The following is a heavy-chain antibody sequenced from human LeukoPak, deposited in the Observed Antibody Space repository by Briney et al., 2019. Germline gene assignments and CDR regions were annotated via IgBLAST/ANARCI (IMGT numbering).Heavy chain of an antibody. CDR1: GGTFTSYT. V-gene: IGHV1-69*06. CDR3: ASATLRCSGGSCYEMDV. D-gene: IGHD2-15*01. Sequence: GASVKVSCKASGGTFTSYTISWVRQPPGQGLEWMGGIIPLFGTPDYAQKFQDRLTITADKSTSTAYMELSSLRSEDTAVYYCASATLRCSGGSCYEMDVWGKGTTVTVSS. CDR2: IIPLFGTP. J-gene: IGHJ6*04.